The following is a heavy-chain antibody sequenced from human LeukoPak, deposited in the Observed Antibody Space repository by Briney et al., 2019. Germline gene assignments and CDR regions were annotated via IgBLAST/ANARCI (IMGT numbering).Heavy chain of an antibody. D-gene: IGHD3-16*01. CDR3: ARLMITFGGVSRAFDI. J-gene: IGHJ3*02. V-gene: IGHV4-4*07. Sequence: SETLSLTCTVSGGSISSYYWSWIRQPAGKGLEWIGRIYTSGSTNYNPSLKSRVTMSVDTSKNQFSLKLSSATAADTAVYYCARLMITFGGVSRAFDIWGQGTMVTVSS. CDR1: GGSISSYY. CDR2: IYTSGST.